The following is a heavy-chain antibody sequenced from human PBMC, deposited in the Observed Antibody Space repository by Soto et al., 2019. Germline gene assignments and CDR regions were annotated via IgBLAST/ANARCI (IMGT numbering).Heavy chain of an antibody. CDR3: ARVAVSGGGRVDP. D-gene: IGHD2-8*02. J-gene: IGHJ5*02. CDR2: ISSNGRYT. Sequence: QVQLVESGGGLVPPGGSLRLSCTASGFRFSEYYMTWIRQAPGKGLQWISYISSNGRYTNYADSVKGRFTISRDNAKNSVYLQMNSLRGDDTAVYYCARVAVSGGGRVDPWGQGTLVTVSS. CDR1: GFRFSEYY. V-gene: IGHV3-11*06.